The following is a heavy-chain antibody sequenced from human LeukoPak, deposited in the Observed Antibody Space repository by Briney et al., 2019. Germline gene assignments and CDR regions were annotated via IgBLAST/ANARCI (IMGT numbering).Heavy chain of an antibody. CDR2: IYYSGST. CDR1: GGSISSYY. D-gene: IGHD3-3*01. CDR3: ARLAILGDFWSGHPRGWFDP. V-gene: IGHV4-59*12. Sequence: KASETLSLTCTVSGGSISSYYWSWIRQPPGKGLEWIGYIYYSGSTNYSPFLKSRVTMSVDTSKNQFSLKLSSVTAADTAVYYCARLAILGDFWSGHPRGWFDPWGQGTLVTVSS. J-gene: IGHJ5*02.